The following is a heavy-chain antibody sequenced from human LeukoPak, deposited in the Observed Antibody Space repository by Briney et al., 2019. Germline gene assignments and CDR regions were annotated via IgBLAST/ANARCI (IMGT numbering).Heavy chain of an antibody. Sequence: SETLSLTCTVSGYSISSGYYWGWIRQPPGKGLEWIGSIYHSGSTYYNPSLKSRVTISVDTSKNQFSLKLSSVTAADTAVYYCARSGHSYSSSWYWFDPWGQGTLVTVSS. V-gene: IGHV4-38-2*02. CDR3: ARSGHSYSSSWYWFDP. CDR2: IYHSGST. D-gene: IGHD6-13*01. CDR1: GYSISSGYY. J-gene: IGHJ5*02.